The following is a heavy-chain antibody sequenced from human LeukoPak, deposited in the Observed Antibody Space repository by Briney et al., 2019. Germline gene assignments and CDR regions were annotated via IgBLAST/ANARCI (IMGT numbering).Heavy chain of an antibody. CDR1: GFTFNSYG. V-gene: IGHV3-30*02. J-gene: IGHJ4*02. D-gene: IGHD3-10*01. CDR2: IRYDGSNK. Sequence: PGGSLRLSCAASGFTFNSYGFHWVRRAPGKGLEWVTFIRYDGSNKYYADSVKGRFTISRDNSKDTLYLQMNSLRAEDSAVYYCVKGGSRGTYFFDYWGQGTLVTVSS. CDR3: VKGGSRGTYFFDY.